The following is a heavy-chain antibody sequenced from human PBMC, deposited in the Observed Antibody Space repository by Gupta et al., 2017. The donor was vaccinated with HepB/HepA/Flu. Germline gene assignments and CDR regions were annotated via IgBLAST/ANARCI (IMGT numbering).Heavy chain of an antibody. J-gene: IGHJ4*02. CDR2: INHSGST. CDR1: GGSFSGYY. D-gene: IGHD6-19*01. V-gene: IGHV4-34*01. CDR3: ARVAGTRPFDY. Sequence: QVQLQQWGAGLLKPSETLSLTCAVYGGSFSGYYWSWIRQPPGKGLEWIGEINHSGSTNYNPSLKSRVTISVDTSKNQFSLKLSSVTAADTAVYYCARVAGTRPFDYWGQGTLVTVSS.